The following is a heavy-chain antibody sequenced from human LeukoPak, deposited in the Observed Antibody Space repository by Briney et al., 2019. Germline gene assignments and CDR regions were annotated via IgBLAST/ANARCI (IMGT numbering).Heavy chain of an antibody. D-gene: IGHD6-13*01. CDR2: ISYDGSNK. J-gene: IGHJ4*02. CDR1: GFTFSSFA. V-gene: IGHV3-30-3*01. Sequence: PGGSPRLSCAASGFTFSSFAMHWVRQAPGKGLEWVAVISYDGSNKHFADSVKGRFTISRDNSKNTLYLQMNSLRAEDTAVYYCARDQMIAAAGLDYWGQGTLVTVSS. CDR3: ARDQMIAAAGLDY.